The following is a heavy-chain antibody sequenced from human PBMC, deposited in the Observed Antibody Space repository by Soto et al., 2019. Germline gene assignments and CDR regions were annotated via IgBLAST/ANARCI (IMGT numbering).Heavy chain of an antibody. CDR2: MSFDGQNR. D-gene: IGHD2-15*01. V-gene: IGHV3-30*18. J-gene: IGHJ4*02. CDR1: GFIFRNYC. CDR3: EKRGVFVCGSEHGFFEY. Sequence: QVQLVESGGGVVQPGKSLILSCAASGFIFRNYCMHWVRHAPGKGLEWVALMSFDGQNRNYADAVKGRFTIYRENPKNTLYLEMNSLIPEETAFYYCEKRGVFVCGSEHGFFEYWGQGTLVTVSS.